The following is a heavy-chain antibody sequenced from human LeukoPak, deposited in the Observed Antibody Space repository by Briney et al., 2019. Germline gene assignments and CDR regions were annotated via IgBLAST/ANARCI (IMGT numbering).Heavy chain of an antibody. CDR3: AAKGNGYTGIYVFAH. CDR2: FFASGGT. CDR1: GFSVSSNY. D-gene: IGHD5-12*01. V-gene: IGHV3-66*01. J-gene: IGHJ4*02. Sequence: PGGSLRLSCEASGFSVSSNYMSWVRQAPGKGLEWVSVFFASGGTFYTDSVKGRFTISRDTSTNSLYLQMNSLRAEDTAVYFCAAKGNGYTGIYVFAHWGKGTLFTVSS.